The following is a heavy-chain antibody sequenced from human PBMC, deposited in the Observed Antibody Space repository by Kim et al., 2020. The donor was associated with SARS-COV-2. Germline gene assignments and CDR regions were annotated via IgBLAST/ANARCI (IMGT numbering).Heavy chain of an antibody. J-gene: IGHJ3*02. D-gene: IGHD3-22*01. V-gene: IGHV1-3*01. CDR3: ARVYDSSGYYPLDAFDI. Sequence: FQGRVTITRDTSASTAYMELSSLRSEDTAVYYCARVYDSSGYYPLDAFDIWGQGTMVTVSS.